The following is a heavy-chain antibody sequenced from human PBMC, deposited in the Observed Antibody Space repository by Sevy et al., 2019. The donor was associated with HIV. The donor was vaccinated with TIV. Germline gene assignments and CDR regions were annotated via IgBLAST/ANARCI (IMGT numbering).Heavy chain of an antibody. CDR3: AKVDVVVPVADYGLDV. V-gene: IGHV3-30*04. D-gene: IGHD2-2*01. Sequence: GGSLRLSCAASGFTFNTHAMHWVRQAPGKGLEWVAVISYAGSATYYTDTVKGRFTISRDNSKNKLYLEMTSLRAEETAVYYCAKVDVVVPVADYGLDVWGQGTTVTVSS. J-gene: IGHJ6*02. CDR1: GFTFNTHA. CDR2: ISYAGSAT.